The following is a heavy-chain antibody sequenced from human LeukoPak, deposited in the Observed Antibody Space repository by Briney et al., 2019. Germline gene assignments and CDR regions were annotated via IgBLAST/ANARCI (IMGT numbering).Heavy chain of an antibody. CDR2: IPNDGSRK. J-gene: IGHJ4*02. CDR3: ARDRAWNYFDY. Sequence: GGSLRLSCAPSGFTFSRHGMHWVRQAPGKGLEWVAIIPNDGSRKYYAHSVEGRFTISRDNSRNTLYLQMDSLRAEDTAVYYCARDRAWNYFDYWGQGTLVTVSS. D-gene: IGHD3-3*01. CDR1: GFTFSRHG. V-gene: IGHV3-30*03.